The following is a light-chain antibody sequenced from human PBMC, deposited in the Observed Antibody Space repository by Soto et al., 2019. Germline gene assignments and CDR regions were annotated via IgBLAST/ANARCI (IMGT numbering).Light chain of an antibody. J-gene: IGLJ2*01. CDR2: RNN. CDR3: AAWDDNLNGPV. Sequence: QSVLTQPPSASGTPGQRVTISCSGSSSNIGSNYVYWYQQLPGTAPKLLIYRNNQRPSGVPDRFSGSKSGTSASLAISGLRSEDEADYYCAAWDDNLNGPVYGGGTKLTVL. V-gene: IGLV1-47*01. CDR1: SSNIGSNY.